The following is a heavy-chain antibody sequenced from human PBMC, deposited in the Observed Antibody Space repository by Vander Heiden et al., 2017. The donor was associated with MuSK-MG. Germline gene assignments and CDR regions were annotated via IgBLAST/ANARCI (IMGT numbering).Heavy chain of an antibody. V-gene: IGHV5-10-1*03. D-gene: IGHD6-19*01. CDR1: GYSFTTYR. CDR3: ARQAPYTSGWPDY. Sequence: DVQLVQSGAEVKKPGESLRISCKGSGYSFTTYRINWVRQMPGKGLEWRGRIGPSDSHTNYSPSFQGHATISADKSISTAYLQWSSLKPSDTAMYYCARQAPYTSGWPDYWGQGTLVTVSS. CDR2: IGPSDSHT. J-gene: IGHJ4*02.